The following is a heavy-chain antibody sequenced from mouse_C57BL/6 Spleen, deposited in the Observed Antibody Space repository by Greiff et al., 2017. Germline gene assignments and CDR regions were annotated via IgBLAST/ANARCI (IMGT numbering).Heavy chain of an antibody. CDR3: ARSRSNYGGFAY. V-gene: IGHV1-9*01. CDR2: ILPGSGST. Sequence: QVQLQQSGAELMKPGASVKLSCKATGYTFTGYWIEWVKQRPGHGLEWIGEILPGSGSTNYNEKFKGKATFTADTSSNTAYMQLSSLTTEDSASYYCARSRSNYGGFAYWGQGTLVTVSA. CDR1: GYTFTGYW. J-gene: IGHJ3*01. D-gene: IGHD2-5*01.